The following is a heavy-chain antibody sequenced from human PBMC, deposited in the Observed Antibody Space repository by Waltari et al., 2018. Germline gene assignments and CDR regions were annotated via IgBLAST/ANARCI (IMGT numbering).Heavy chain of an antibody. V-gene: IGHV3-74*01. J-gene: IGHJ3*02. D-gene: IGHD2-2*01. CDR2: INSDGSST. Sequence: SGFTFSSYWMHWVRQAPGKGLVWVSRINSDGSSTSYADSVKGRFTISRDNAKNTLYLQMNSLRAEDTAVYYCTHAIDAFDIWGQGTMVTVSS. CDR3: THAIDAFDI. CDR1: GFTFSSYW.